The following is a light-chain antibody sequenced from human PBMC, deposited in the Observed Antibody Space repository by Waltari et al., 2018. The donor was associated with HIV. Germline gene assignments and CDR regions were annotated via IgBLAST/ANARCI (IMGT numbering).Light chain of an antibody. J-gene: IGKJ1*01. Sequence: ELVLTQSPATLPLSPGERATLSCRASQSVGSDLGWDQQEPGQAPRLLIYDASNRATVIPARFSGSGSGTDFTLTISSLEPEDFAVYYGQQRSDWPPTFGQGTKVEIK. CDR3: QQRSDWPPT. CDR2: DAS. CDR1: QSVGSD. V-gene: IGKV3-11*01.